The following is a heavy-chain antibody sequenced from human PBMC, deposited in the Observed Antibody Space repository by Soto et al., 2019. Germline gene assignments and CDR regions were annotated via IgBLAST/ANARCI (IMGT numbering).Heavy chain of an antibody. Sequence: QVQLVQSGAEVKKPGSSVNVSCKASGGTFNTFAISWVRQAPGQGLEYLGGIVPILGPAFYAQRFQGRVTITADKSTNTAYLELTSLSSEDTAVYYCARAATRYFDSWGQGTQFTVSS. CDR2: IVPILGPA. J-gene: IGHJ4*02. CDR1: GGTFNTFA. V-gene: IGHV1-69*06. CDR3: ARAATRYFDS.